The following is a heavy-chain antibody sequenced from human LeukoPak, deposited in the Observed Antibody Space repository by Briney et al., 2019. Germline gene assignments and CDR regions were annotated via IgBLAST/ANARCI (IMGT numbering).Heavy chain of an antibody. CDR2: IYYSGST. CDR1: GGSISSYY. D-gene: IGHD3-16*02. CDR3: AKHFGGPRGVWGSYRALNYFDY. J-gene: IGHJ4*02. Sequence: PSETLSLTCTVSGGSISSYYWSWIRQPPGKGLEWIGYIYYSGSTSYNPSLKSRVTISVDTSKNQFSLKLSSVTAADTAVYYCAKHFGGPRGVWGSYRALNYFDYWGQGTLVTVSS. V-gene: IGHV4-59*08.